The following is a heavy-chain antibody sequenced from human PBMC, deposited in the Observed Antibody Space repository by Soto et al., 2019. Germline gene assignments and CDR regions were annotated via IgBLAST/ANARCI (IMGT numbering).Heavy chain of an antibody. Sequence: GGSLRLSCAASGFSFSDYSIHWVRQAPGKGLEWVAIIWDDGNNKYYADSVKGRFTISRDNSKNMLYLQMNNLRDDDTTVYYCARGCSGRASSYMDVWGKGARVTVSS. CDR2: IWDDGNNK. D-gene: IGHD2-15*01. J-gene: IGHJ6*03. CDR3: ARGCSGRASSYMDV. V-gene: IGHV3-33*01. CDR1: GFSFSDYS.